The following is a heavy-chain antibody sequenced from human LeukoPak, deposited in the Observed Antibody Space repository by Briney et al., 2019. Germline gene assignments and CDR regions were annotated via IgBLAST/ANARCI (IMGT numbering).Heavy chain of an antibody. CDR1: GGSISSYY. D-gene: IGHD6-13*01. CDR2: IYYSGST. CDR3: ARQRPHIAAAGTLDY. J-gene: IGHJ4*02. V-gene: IGHV4-59*08. Sequence: SETLSPTCTVSGGSISSYYWSWIRQPPGKGLEWIGYIYYSGSTNYNPSLKSRVTISVDTSKNQFSLKLSSVTAADTAVYYCARQRPHIAAAGTLDYWGQGTLVTVSS.